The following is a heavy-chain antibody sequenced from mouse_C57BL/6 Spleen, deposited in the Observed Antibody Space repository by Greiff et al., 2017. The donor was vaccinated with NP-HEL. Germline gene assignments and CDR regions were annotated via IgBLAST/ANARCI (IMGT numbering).Heavy chain of an antibody. CDR3: ARGITTVVAKLDAMDY. CDR1: GYTFTGYW. J-gene: IGHJ4*01. V-gene: IGHV1-9*01. Sequence: QVQLQQSGAELMKPGASVKLSYKATGYTFTGYWIEWVKQRPGHGLEWIGEILPGSGSTNYNEKFKGKATFTADTSSNTAYMQLSSLTTEDSANYYCARGITTVVAKLDAMDYWGQGTSVTVSS. CDR2: ILPGSGST. D-gene: IGHD1-1*01.